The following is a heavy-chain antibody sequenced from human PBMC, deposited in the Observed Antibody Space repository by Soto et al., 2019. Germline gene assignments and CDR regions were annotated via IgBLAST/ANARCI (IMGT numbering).Heavy chain of an antibody. D-gene: IGHD1-20*01. J-gene: IGHJ6*02. V-gene: IGHV5-51*01. Sequence: GESLKISCKGSGYSFTSYWIGWVRQMPGKGLEWMGIIYPGDSDTRYSPSFQGQVTISADKSFSTAYLQWSSLKASDTAIYYCARPQELGSRYIGADVWGQGTTVTVSS. CDR3: ARPQELGSRYIGADV. CDR2: IYPGDSDT. CDR1: GYSFTSYW.